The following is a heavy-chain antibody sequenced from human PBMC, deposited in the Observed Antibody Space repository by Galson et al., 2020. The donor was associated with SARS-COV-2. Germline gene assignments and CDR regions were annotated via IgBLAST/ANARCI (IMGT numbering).Heavy chain of an antibody. CDR2: ISAYNGNT. V-gene: IGHV1-18*04. CDR3: ARGGWGSGHRWTFDY. J-gene: IGHJ4*02. CDR1: GYTFTGYY. Sequence: ASVKVSCKASGYTFTGYYIHWVRQAPGQGLEWMGWISAYNGNTNYAQKLQGRVTMTTDTSTSTAYMELRSLRSDDTAVYYCARGGWGSGHRWTFDYWGQGTLVTVSS. D-gene: IGHD2-15*01.